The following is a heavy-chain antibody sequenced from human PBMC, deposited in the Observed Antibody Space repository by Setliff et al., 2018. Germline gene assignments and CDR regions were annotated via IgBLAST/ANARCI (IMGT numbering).Heavy chain of an antibody. CDR3: AKVNNRFWSGYYPYYYGMDV. J-gene: IGHJ6*02. CDR1: GFTFSSYA. Sequence: GESLKISCAASGFTFSSYAMSWVRQAPGKGLEWVSAISGSGASTYYADSVKGRFTISRDNSKNTLYLQMNSLRAEDTAVYYCAKVNNRFWSGYYPYYYGMDVWGQGTTGTVSS. D-gene: IGHD3-3*01. CDR2: ISGSGAST. V-gene: IGHV3-23*01.